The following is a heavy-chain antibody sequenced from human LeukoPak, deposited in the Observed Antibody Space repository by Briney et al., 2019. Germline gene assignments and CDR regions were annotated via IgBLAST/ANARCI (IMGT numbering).Heavy chain of an antibody. Sequence: PSETLSLTCTVSGGSISSYYWSWIRQPPGKGLEWIGYIYYSGSTNYNPSLKSRVTISVDTSKNQFSLKLSSVTAADTAVYYCARVPRWDIVVVPAADSPYGMDVWGQGTTVTVSS. CDR3: ARVPRWDIVVVPAADSPYGMDV. J-gene: IGHJ6*02. D-gene: IGHD2-2*01. CDR2: IYYSGST. V-gene: IGHV4-59*12. CDR1: GGSISSYY.